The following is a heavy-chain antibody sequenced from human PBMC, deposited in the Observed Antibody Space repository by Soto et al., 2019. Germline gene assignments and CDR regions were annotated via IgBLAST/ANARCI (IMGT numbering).Heavy chain of an antibody. Sequence: SETLSLTCTVSGGSISSYYWSWIRQPPGKGLEWIGYIYYSGSTNYNPSLKSRVTISVDTSKNQLYLNLSSVNAADTAVYYCARAPRKDGDFWSGYDYWGQGTLVTVSA. CDR1: GGSISSYY. J-gene: IGHJ4*02. V-gene: IGHV4-59*01. CDR3: ARAPRKDGDFWSGYDY. D-gene: IGHD3-3*01. CDR2: IYYSGST.